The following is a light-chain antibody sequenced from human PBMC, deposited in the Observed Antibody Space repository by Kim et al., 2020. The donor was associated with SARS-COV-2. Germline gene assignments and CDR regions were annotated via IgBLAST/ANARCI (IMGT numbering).Light chain of an antibody. CDR1: SLRSYY. J-gene: IGLJ2*01. Sequence: VALGQTVSITCQGDSLRSYYATWYQHKPGQAPILVIYGKNNRPSGIPDRFSGSSSGNTASLTITGTQAGDEADYYCNSRDSNENVFFGGGTQLTVL. CDR2: GKN. V-gene: IGLV3-19*01. CDR3: NSRDSNENVF.